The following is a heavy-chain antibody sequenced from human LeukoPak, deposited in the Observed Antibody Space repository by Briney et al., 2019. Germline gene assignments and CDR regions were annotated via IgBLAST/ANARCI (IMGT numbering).Heavy chain of an antibody. V-gene: IGHV1-2*02. CDR2: INPNRGGT. Sequence: ASVKVSCKASGYTFTGYYMHWVRQAPGQGLEWVGWINPNRGGTNYAQKFQGRVTMTRDTSISTAYMELRRLRSDDTAVYYCARIHCDSTSCYYFDYWGQGTQVTVSS. J-gene: IGHJ4*02. CDR3: ARIHCDSTSCYYFDY. CDR1: GYTFTGYY. D-gene: IGHD2-2*01.